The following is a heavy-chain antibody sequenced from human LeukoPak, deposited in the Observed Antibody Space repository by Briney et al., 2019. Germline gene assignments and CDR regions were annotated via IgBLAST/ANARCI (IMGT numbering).Heavy chain of an antibody. V-gene: IGHV4-4*07. CDR3: AREGRRENWFDP. CDR1: GGSISSYC. J-gene: IGHJ5*02. CDR2: IYTSGST. Sequence: SETLSLTCTVSGGSISSYCWSWIRQPAGKGLEWIGRIYTSGSTNYNPSLKSRVTMSVDTSKNQFSLKLSSVTAADTAVYYCAREGRRENWFDPWGQGTLVTVSS.